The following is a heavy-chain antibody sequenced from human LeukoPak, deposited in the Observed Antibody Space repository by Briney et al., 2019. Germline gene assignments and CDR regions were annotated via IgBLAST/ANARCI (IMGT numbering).Heavy chain of an antibody. D-gene: IGHD4-17*01. V-gene: IGHV1-8*01. CDR2: MNPNSGNT. CDR3: AGEDQSGGILDYGTWFDP. Sequence: GASVKVSCKASGYTFTSYDINWVRQATGQGLEWMGWMNPNSGNTGYAQKFQGRVTMTRNTSISTAYMELSSLRSEDTAVYYCAGEDQSGGILDYGTWFDPWGQGTLVTVSS. CDR1: GYTFTSYD. J-gene: IGHJ5*02.